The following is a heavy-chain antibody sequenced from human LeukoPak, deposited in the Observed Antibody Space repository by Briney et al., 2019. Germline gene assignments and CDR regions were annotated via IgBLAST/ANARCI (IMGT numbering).Heavy chain of an antibody. CDR2: IMYDGSEK. J-gene: IGHJ4*02. V-gene: IGHV3-7*01. CDR3: ARGSGSSNDY. CDR1: GLTFSGYW. Sequence: PGGSLRLSCAASGLTFSGYWMSWVRQAPGKGLEWVANIMYDGSEKYYVDSVKGRFTISRDNARNSLYLQMNSLRAEDTAVYYCARGSGSSNDYWGQGTLATVSS. D-gene: IGHD1-26*01.